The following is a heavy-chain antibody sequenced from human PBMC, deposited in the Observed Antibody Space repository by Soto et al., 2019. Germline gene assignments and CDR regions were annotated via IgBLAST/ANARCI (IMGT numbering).Heavy chain of an antibody. J-gene: IGHJ5*02. D-gene: IGHD3-10*01. CDR1: GGSLSDYS. Sequence: QVQLQQWGAGLLRPSETLSLACTLYGGSLSDYSWSWIRQSPGGELEWIGEIDRRGNTNYSPSFTSRVNLSIDCSTNDLALSLRSVTATNTALYICARQRLIMIRGGVAPWGQVTQVVASS. CDR3: ARQRLIMIRGGVAP. V-gene: IGHV4-34*02. CDR2: IDRRGNT.